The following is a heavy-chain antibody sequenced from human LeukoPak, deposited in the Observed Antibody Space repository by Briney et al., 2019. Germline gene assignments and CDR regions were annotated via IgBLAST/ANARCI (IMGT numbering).Heavy chain of an antibody. CDR2: ISGSGGST. D-gene: IGHD3-22*01. Sequence: PGGSLRLSCAASGFTFSSYAMSWVRQAPGKGLEWVSAISGSGGSTYYADSVKGRFTISRDNSKNTLYLQMNSLRAEDTAVYYCAKEEGVTMIVVVITEFDYWGQGTLVTVSS. J-gene: IGHJ4*02. CDR1: GFTFSSYA. V-gene: IGHV3-23*01. CDR3: AKEEGVTMIVVVITEFDY.